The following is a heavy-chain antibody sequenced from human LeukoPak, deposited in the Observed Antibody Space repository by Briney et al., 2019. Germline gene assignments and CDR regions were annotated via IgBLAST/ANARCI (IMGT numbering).Heavy chain of an antibody. V-gene: IGHV5-51*03. CDR1: GHSFSSYW. CDR2: IYPGDSDT. CDR3: ARERGGGAPLDY. Sequence: GESLKISCKGSGHSFSSYWIAWVRQMPGKGLEWMGIIYPGDSDTRYSPSFQGQVTISVDKSTSTAYLQWNSLKASDTAIYYCARERGGGAPLDYWGQGTLVTVSS. J-gene: IGHJ4*02. D-gene: IGHD3-10*01.